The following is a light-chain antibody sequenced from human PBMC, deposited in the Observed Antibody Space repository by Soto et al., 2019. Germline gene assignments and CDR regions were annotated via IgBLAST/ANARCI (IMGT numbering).Light chain of an antibody. CDR1: SSDVGGYNY. V-gene: IGLV2-14*01. J-gene: IGLJ3*02. CDR2: DVS. CDR3: SSYTSSSPR. Sequence: QSAVTQPASVSGSPGQSITISCTGTSSDVGGYNYVSWYQQHPGKAPKLMIYDVSNRPSGVSNRFSGSKSDNTASLTISGLQAEDEADYYCSSYTSSSPRFGGGTKLTVL.